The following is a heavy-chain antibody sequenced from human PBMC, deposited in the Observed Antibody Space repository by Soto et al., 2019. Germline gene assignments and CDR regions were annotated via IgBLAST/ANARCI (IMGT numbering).Heavy chain of an antibody. J-gene: IGHJ6*02. Sequence: GASVKVSCKASGYTFTSYYMHWVRQAPGQGLEWMGIINPSSGSTSYAQKFQGRVTMTRDTSTSTVCMELSSLRSEDTAVYYCARVDRGVYCSSTSCYNGMDVWGQATTVTVSS. CDR2: INPSSGST. CDR3: ARVDRGVYCSSTSCYNGMDV. CDR1: GYTFTSYY. V-gene: IGHV1-46*01. D-gene: IGHD2-2*02.